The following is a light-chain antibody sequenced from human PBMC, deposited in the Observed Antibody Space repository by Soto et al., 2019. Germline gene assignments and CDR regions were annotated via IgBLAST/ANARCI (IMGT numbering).Light chain of an antibody. CDR2: DAS. CDR1: QSVSSY. J-gene: IGKJ1*01. CDR3: QQRSNWHLNWT. V-gene: IGKV3-11*01. Sequence: EIVLTQSPSTLSLSPGERATLTCRASQSVSSYLAWYQQKPGQAPRLLIYDASNRATGIPARFSGSGSGTDCTLSIRSLEPEDFADYYCQQRSNWHLNWTFGQGTKVEIK.